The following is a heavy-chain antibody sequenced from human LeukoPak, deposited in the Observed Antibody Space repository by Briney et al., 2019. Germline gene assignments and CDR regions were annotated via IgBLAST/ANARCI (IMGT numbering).Heavy chain of an antibody. Sequence: SETLSLTCTVSGGSISSSGYYWGWIRQPPGKGLEWIASIYYSGSTYYNPSLKSRVTISVDTSKNQFSLKLSSVTAADTAVYYCARAQSRYYYYMDVWGKGTTVTVSS. CDR2: IYYSGST. CDR3: ARAQSRYYYYMDV. CDR1: GGSISSSGYY. J-gene: IGHJ6*03. V-gene: IGHV4-39*01.